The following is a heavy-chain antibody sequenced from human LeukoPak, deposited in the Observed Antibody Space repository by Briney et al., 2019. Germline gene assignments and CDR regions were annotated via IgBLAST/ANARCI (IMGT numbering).Heavy chain of an antibody. CDR2: ISCNSGSI. D-gene: IGHD2-2*01. CDR1: GFTFDDYA. CDR3: AKNIIGYCSSTSCHLLAFDI. Sequence: GGSLRLSCAASGFTFDDYAMHWVRQAPGKGLEWVSGISCNSGSIGYADSVKGRFTISRDNAKNSLYLQMNSLRAEDTALYYCAKNIIGYCSSTSCHLLAFDIWGKGTMVSVSS. J-gene: IGHJ3*02. V-gene: IGHV3-9*01.